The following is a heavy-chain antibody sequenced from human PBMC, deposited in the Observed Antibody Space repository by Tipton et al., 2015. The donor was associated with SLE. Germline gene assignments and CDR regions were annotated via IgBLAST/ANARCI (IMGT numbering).Heavy chain of an antibody. V-gene: IGHV4-30-4*01. CDR1: GALIRSDDYY. Sequence: TLSLTCSVSGALIRSDDYYWTWIRQYPGRGLEWIGYIHHSGRTKYNPSLESRTTISVDTSENQFSLILSSVTAADTAVYYCARGMVTWRGAIIGVDVWGQGTTVNVSS. CDR3: ARGMVTWRGAIIGVDV. D-gene: IGHD2-21*02. J-gene: IGHJ6*02. CDR2: IHHSGRT.